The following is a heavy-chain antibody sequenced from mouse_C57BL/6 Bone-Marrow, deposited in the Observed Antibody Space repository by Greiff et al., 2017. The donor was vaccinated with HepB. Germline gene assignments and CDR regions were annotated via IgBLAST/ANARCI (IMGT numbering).Heavy chain of an antibody. CDR1: GYTFTSYT. Sequence: VQLQQSGAELARPGASVKMSCKASGYTFTSYTMPWVKQRPGQGLEWIGYINPSSGYTKYNQKFKDKATLTADKSSSTAYMQLSSLTSEDSAVYYCARGDYYYDYYAMDYWGQGTSVTVSS. CDR2: INPSSGYT. V-gene: IGHV1-4*01. D-gene: IGHD2-13*01. J-gene: IGHJ4*01. CDR3: ARGDYYYDYYAMDY.